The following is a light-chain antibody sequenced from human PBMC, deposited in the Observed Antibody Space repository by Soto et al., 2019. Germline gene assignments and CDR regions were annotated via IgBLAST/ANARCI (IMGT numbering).Light chain of an antibody. CDR3: QQSYSNPWT. V-gene: IGKV1-39*01. Sequence: DIQMTQSPSSLSASVGDSVTITCRTSQRIGTHLNWYHEKPGKAPKLLIYAASSLQSGVPSRFSGSGSGTDFTLTISRLQPEDFATYYCQQSYSNPWTFGQGTKVEIK. CDR1: QRIGTH. CDR2: AAS. J-gene: IGKJ1*01.